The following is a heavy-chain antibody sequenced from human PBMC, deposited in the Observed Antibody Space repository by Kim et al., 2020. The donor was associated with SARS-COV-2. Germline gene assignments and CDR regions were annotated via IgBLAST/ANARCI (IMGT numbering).Heavy chain of an antibody. J-gene: IGHJ4*02. V-gene: IGHV3-33*01. CDR3: VRDRDNGWGSYLDY. D-gene: IGHD3-16*01. Sequence: ADSVKGRFTLSRDNAKNTLYLQMNSLRNEDTAIYYCVRDRDNGWGSYLDYWGQGTLVTVSS.